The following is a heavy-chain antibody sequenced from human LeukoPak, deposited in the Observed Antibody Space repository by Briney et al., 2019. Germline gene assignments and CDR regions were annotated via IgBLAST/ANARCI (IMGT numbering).Heavy chain of an antibody. CDR3: AGSVVVPAAIDY. V-gene: IGHV3-30*02. D-gene: IGHD2-2*01. CDR2: TRYDGSNK. J-gene: IGHJ4*02. Sequence: PGGSLRLSCAASGFTFSSYGMHWVRQAPGRGLEWVAFTRYDGSNKYYADSVKGRFTISRDNSKNTLYLQMNSLRAEDTAVYYCAGSVVVPAAIDYWGQGTLVTVSS. CDR1: GFTFSSYG.